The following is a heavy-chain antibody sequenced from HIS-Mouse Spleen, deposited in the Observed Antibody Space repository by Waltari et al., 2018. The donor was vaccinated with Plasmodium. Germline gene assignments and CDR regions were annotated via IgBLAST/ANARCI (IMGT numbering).Heavy chain of an antibody. Sequence: QLQLQESGPGLVKPSETLSLTCTVSGGSISSSIYYWGWIRQHPGKGLEWSGSIYYSGSTYYNPSLKSRVTISVDTSKNQFSLKLSSVTAADTAVYYCARDRITGTSYFDYWGQGTLVTVSS. D-gene: IGHD1-7*01. J-gene: IGHJ4*02. CDR1: GGSISSSIYY. V-gene: IGHV4-39*07. CDR2: IYYSGST. CDR3: ARDRITGTSYFDY.